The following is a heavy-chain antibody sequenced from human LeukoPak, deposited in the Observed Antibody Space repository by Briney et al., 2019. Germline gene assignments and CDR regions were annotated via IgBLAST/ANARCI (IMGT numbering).Heavy chain of an antibody. V-gene: IGHV5-51*01. D-gene: IGHD2-2*01. CDR2: IYPGDSDT. Sequence: GESLKISCKGSGYSFTSYWIGWVRQMPGKGLEWMGIIYPGDSDTRYSPSFQGQVTISADKSISTAYLQWSSLKASDTAMYYCARVRRDCSSTSCYVLGNYYYYGMDVWGQGTTVTVSS. CDR1: GYSFTSYW. J-gene: IGHJ6*02. CDR3: ARVRRDCSSTSCYVLGNYYYYGMDV.